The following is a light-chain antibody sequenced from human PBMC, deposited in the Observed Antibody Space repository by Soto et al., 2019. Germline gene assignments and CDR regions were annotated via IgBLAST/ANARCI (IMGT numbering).Light chain of an antibody. CDR2: GAS. CDR1: QSVGSN. J-gene: IGKJ1*01. CDR3: QQYNNWPPDRT. Sequence: EIVMTQSQATLSVSQGERATLSCRASQSVGSNLAWYQKKPGQAPRLLIYGASTRATGIPARFRGSGSGTEFTLTIISLQSEDFAIYFCQQYNNWPPDRTFGQGTKVEIK. V-gene: IGKV3-15*01.